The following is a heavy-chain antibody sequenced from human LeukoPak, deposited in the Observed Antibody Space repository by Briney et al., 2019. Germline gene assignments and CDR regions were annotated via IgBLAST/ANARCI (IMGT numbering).Heavy chain of an antibody. J-gene: IGHJ5*02. V-gene: IGHV1-2*02. CDR2: INPNSGGT. CDR3: ARGPLLRYFDWLSNNWFDP. CDR1: GYTFTGYY. D-gene: IGHD3-9*01. Sequence: ASVKVSCKASGYTFTGYYMHWVRQAPGQGLEWMGWINPNSGGTNYAQKFQGRVTMTRDMSISTAYMELSRLRSDDTAVYYCARGPLLRYFDWLSNNWFDPWGQGTLVTVSS.